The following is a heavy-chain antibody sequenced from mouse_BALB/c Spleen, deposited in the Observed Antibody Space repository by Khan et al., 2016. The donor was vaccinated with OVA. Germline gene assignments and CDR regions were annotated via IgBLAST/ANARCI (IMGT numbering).Heavy chain of an antibody. CDR3: AKGVWSYYYTLDY. V-gene: IGHV2-6-5*01. J-gene: IGHJ4*01. CDR2: IWGGGST. CDR1: GFSLSDYG. Sequence: VQLQESGPGLVAPSQNLSITCTVSGFSLSDYGVSWIRQPPGKGLEWLGVIWGGGSTYYNSALKSRLSISKDNSKSQVFLKMSRLQSDDTAMYYCAKGVWSYYYTLDYWGQGTSVTVSS.